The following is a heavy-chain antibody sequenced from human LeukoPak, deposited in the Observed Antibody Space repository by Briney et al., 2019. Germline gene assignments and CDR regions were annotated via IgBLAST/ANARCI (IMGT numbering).Heavy chain of an antibody. J-gene: IGHJ4*02. D-gene: IGHD3-16*01. CDR3: AGRRVLDASFDY. Sequence: GGSLRLSCPASAFTLSNNYMSWVRQAPGKGLEWVSVIYSGDNTYYLESVKGRFTISRDNSKNTLFLQMNRLRAEDTAVYYCAGRRVLDASFDYWGQGTLVTVSS. CDR1: AFTLSNNY. V-gene: IGHV3-66*02. CDR2: IYSGDNT.